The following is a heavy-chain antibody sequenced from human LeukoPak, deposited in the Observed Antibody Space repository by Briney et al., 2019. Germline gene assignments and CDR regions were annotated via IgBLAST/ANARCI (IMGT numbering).Heavy chain of an antibody. CDR1: GGSISSYY. V-gene: IGHV4-59*08. J-gene: IGHJ4*02. Sequence: PSETLSLTCTVSGGSISSYYWSWIRQPPGKGLEWIGYIYYSGSTNYNPSLKSRVTISVDTSKNQFSLKLSSVTAADTAVYYCASYSESYGSFDYWGQGTLVTVSS. CDR2: IYYSGST. CDR3: ASYSESYGSFDY. D-gene: IGHD1-26*01.